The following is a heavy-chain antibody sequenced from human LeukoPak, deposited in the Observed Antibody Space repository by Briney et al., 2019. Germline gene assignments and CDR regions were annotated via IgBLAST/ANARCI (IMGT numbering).Heavy chain of an antibody. D-gene: IGHD6-13*01. CDR1: GFIFSRHA. CDR3: ASRGYSSSWYRDYFDY. V-gene: IGHV3-23*01. Sequence: GGSLRLSCAASGFIFSRHAMSWVRQAPGKGLEWVSGISGSGGSTYYADSVKGRFTISRDNSKNTLYLQMNSLRGEDTAVYYCASRGYSSSWYRDYFDYWGQGTLVTVSS. CDR2: ISGSGGST. J-gene: IGHJ4*02.